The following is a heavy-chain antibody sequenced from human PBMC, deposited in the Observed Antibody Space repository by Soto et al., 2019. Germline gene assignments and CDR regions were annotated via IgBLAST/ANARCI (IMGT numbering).Heavy chain of an antibody. V-gene: IGHV3-30*18. Sequence: QVQLVESGGGVVQPGRSLRLSCAASGFTFSSYGMHWVRQAPGKGLEWVAVISYDGSNKYYADSVKGRFTISRDNSKNTLYLQMNSLRAEDTAVYYCAKQAGQLLGHYFDYWGQGTLVTVSS. J-gene: IGHJ4*02. CDR1: GFTFSSYG. CDR2: ISYDGSNK. CDR3: AKQAGQLLGHYFDY. D-gene: IGHD6-6*01.